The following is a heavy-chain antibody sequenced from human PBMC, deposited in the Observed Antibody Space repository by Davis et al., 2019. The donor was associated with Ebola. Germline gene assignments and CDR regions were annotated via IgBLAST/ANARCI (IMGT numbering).Heavy chain of an antibody. CDR1: GYTFTSYA. V-gene: IGHV7-4-1*02. CDR2: INTNTGNP. Sequence: AASVKVYGKASGYTFTSYAMNWVRQAPGQGLEWMGWINTNTGNPTYAQGFTGRFVFSLDTSVSTAYLQISSLKAEDTAVYYCARDYHSSGWSIRPGMDVWGKGTTVTVSS. J-gene: IGHJ6*04. D-gene: IGHD6-19*01. CDR3: ARDYHSSGWSIRPGMDV.